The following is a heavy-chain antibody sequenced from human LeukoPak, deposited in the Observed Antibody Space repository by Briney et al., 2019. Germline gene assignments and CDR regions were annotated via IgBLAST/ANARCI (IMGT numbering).Heavy chain of an antibody. V-gene: IGHV3-53*01. CDR1: GFIVSSNY. CDR3: ARGVRGYSYGSRFDY. CDR2: IYGGSNI. Sequence: PGGSLRLSCAASGFIVSSNYMSWVRQAPGEGLEWVSVIYGGSNIYYADSVKGRFTISRDNPKNTLYLQMNSLRAEDTAVYYCARGVRGYSYGSRFDYWGQGTLVTVSS. J-gene: IGHJ4*02. D-gene: IGHD5-18*01.